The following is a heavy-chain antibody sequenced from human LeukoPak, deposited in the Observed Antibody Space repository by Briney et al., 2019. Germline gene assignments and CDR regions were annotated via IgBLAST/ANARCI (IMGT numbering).Heavy chain of an antibody. J-gene: IGHJ4*02. V-gene: IGHV4-59*08. CDR1: GGSISSYY. CDR3: ARLRDYDSSGYYPRHFDY. Sequence: PSETLSLTCTVSGGSISSYYWSWIRQPPGKGLEWIGYIYYSWSTNYNPSLKSRVTISVDTSKNQFSLKLSSVTAADTAVYYCARLRDYDSSGYYPRHFDYWGQGTLVTVSS. D-gene: IGHD3-22*01. CDR2: IYYSWST.